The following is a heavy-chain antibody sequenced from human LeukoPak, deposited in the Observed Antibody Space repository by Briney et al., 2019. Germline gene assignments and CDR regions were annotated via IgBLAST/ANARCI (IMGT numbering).Heavy chain of an antibody. CDR2: INPNSGGT. Sequence: ASVTVSCKASGYTFTGYYMHWVRQAPGQGLEWMGWINPNSGGTNYAQKFQGWVTMTRDTSISTAYMELSRLRSDDTAVYYCVKDWEWAQRKDCFDPWGQGTQVTVSS. CDR1: GYTFTGYY. CDR3: VKDWEWAQRKDCFDP. V-gene: IGHV1-2*04. D-gene: IGHD3-3*01. J-gene: IGHJ5*02.